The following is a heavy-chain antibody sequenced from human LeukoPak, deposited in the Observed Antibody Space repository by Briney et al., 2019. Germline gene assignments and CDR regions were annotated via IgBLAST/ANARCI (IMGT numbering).Heavy chain of an antibody. CDR1: GVTFSSYG. CDR2: ISYDGSNK. Sequence: GGSLRLSCAASGVTFSSYGMHWVRQAPGKGLEWVAVISYDGSNKYYADSVKGRFTISRDNSKNTLYLQMNSLRAEDTAVYYCAKDKRVYFDWLLSHFDYWGQGTLVTVSS. CDR3: AKDKRVYFDWLLSHFDY. V-gene: IGHV3-30*18. J-gene: IGHJ4*02. D-gene: IGHD3-9*01.